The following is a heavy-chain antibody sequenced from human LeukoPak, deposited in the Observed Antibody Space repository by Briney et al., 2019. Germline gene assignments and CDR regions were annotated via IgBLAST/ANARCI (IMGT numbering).Heavy chain of an antibody. D-gene: IGHD3-10*01. V-gene: IGHV3-30*18. J-gene: IGHJ3*02. CDR3: AKGRGAFDI. Sequence: PGRSLRLSCAACGFTFSSYGMHWVRQDPGKGLEWVAVISNDGSNKYYADSVKGRFTISRDNSKNTLYLQMNSLRAEDTAVYYCAKGRGAFDIWGQGTMVSVSS. CDR2: ISNDGSNK. CDR1: GFTFSSYG.